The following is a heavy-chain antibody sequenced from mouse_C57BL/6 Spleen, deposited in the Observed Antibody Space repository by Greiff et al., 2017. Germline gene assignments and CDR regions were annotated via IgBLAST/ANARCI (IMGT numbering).Heavy chain of an antibody. CDR3: TLYSNYPFAY. J-gene: IGHJ3*01. D-gene: IGHD2-5*01. Sequence: EVKLQESGAELVRPGASVKLSCTASGFNIKDDYMHWVKQRPEQGLEWIGWIDPENGDTEYASKFQGKATITADTSSNTAYLQLSSLTSEDTAVYYCTLYSNYPFAYWGQGTLVTVSA. CDR2: IDPENGDT. V-gene: IGHV14-4*01. CDR1: GFNIKDDY.